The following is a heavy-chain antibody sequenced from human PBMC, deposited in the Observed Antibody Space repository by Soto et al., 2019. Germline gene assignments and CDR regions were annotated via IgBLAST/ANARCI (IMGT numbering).Heavy chain of an antibody. V-gene: IGHV4-34*01. CDR1: GGSFSGNY. D-gene: IGHD3-3*01. Sequence: PSETLSLTCAVYGGSFSGNYWSWIRQPPGKGLEWIGEINHSGSTNYNPSLRSRVTISVNTSKNQLSLKLSSVTAADTAVYYCARGSRPPYYDFWSGTNWFDPWGQGTLVTVSS. CDR3: ARGSRPPYYDFWSGTNWFDP. CDR2: INHSGST. J-gene: IGHJ5*02.